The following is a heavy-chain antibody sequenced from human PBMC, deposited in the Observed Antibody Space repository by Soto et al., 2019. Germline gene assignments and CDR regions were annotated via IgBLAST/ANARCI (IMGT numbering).Heavy chain of an antibody. CDR1: GGSFSGYY. V-gene: IGHV4-34*01. CDR2: INHSRST. Sequence: SETLSLTCAVYGGSFSGYYWSWLRQPPGKGLEWVGDINHSRSTNYNPSLKTRVTISVDTSKNQFSLKLNSVTAGDTAVYYCARGNVVVVPTAISFWFDPWGQGTLVTVS. D-gene: IGHD2-2*01. CDR3: ARGNVVVVPTAISFWFDP. J-gene: IGHJ5*02.